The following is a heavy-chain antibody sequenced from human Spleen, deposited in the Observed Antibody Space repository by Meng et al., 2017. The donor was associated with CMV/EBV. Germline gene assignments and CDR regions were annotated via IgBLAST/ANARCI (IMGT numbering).Heavy chain of an antibody. CDR1: GFTFSRYA. CDR3: AKGLTIFGEYDMDV. J-gene: IGHJ6*02. Sequence: GGSLRLSCAASGFTFSRYAMSWVRQAPGKGLEWVSAISGSGGSAYYADSVKGRFTISRDNSKNTLYLQMNSLRADDTAVYYCAKGLTIFGEYDMDVWGQGTTVTVSS. V-gene: IGHV3-23*01. D-gene: IGHD3-3*01. CDR2: ISGSGGSA.